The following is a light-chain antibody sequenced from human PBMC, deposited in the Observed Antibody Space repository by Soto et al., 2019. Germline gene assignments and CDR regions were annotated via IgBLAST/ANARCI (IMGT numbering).Light chain of an antibody. Sequence: QSALTQPPSASGSPGQSVTISCTGTSSDVGGYNCVSWYQQHPGKAPQLMIYEVTKRPSGVPDRFSGSKSGNTASLTVSGXXXXXXAXYYCXSXXXXXXXLFGXGT. CDR3: XSXXXXXXXL. V-gene: IGLV2-8*01. CDR2: EVT. CDR1: SSDVGGYNC. J-gene: IGLJ2*01.